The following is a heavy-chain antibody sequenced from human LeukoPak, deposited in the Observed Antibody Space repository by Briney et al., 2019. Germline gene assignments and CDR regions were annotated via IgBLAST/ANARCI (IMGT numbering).Heavy chain of an antibody. J-gene: IGHJ6*03. V-gene: IGHV1-8*01. Sequence: GASAKVSCKASGYTFTSYDINWVRQATGQGLEWMGWMNPNSGNTGYAQKFQGRVTMTRNTSISTAYMELSSLRSEDTAVYYCARGVLWFGELLPYYYMDVWGKGTTVTVSS. D-gene: IGHD3-10*01. CDR2: MNPNSGNT. CDR1: GYTFTSYD. CDR3: ARGVLWFGELLPYYYMDV.